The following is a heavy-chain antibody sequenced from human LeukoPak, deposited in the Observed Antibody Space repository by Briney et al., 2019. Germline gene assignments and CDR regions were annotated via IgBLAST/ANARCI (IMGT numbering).Heavy chain of an antibody. CDR2: ISSSSSYI. CDR3: ARDEAMFTMVRGVIIDY. CDR1: GFTFSSYS. V-gene: IGHV3-21*01. J-gene: IGHJ4*02. D-gene: IGHD3-10*01. Sequence: PGGSLRLSCAASGFTFSSYSMNWVRQAPGKGLEWVSSISSSSSYIYYADSVKGRFTISRDNAKNSLYLQMSSLRAEDTAVYYCARDEAMFTMVRGVIIDYWGQGTLVTVSS.